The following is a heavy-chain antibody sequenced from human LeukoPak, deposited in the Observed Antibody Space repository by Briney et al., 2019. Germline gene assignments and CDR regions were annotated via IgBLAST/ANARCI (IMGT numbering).Heavy chain of an antibody. V-gene: IGHV3-23*01. D-gene: IGHD3-10*01. CDR2: ISGSGGST. CDR3: AKGIRVPPLADYYYGMDV. Sequence: GGSLRLSCAASGFTFSSYAMSWVRQAPGKGLGWVSAISGSGGSTYYADSVKGRFTISRDNSKNTLYLQMNSLRAEDTAVYYCAKGIRVPPLADYYYGMDVWGQGTTVTVSS. CDR1: GFTFSSYA. J-gene: IGHJ6*02.